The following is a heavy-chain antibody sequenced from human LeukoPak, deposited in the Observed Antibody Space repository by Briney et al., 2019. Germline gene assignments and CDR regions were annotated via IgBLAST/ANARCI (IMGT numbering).Heavy chain of an antibody. Sequence: SQTLSLTCTVSGGSISSGDYYWSWIGQPPGKGLEWIGYIYYSGSTYYNPSLKSRVTISVDTSKNQFSLKLSSVTAADTAVYYCARTDIVVVPSAISWFDPWGQGTLVTVSS. J-gene: IGHJ5*02. CDR1: GGSISSGDYY. V-gene: IGHV4-30-4*08. D-gene: IGHD2-2*02. CDR2: IYYSGST. CDR3: ARTDIVVVPSAISWFDP.